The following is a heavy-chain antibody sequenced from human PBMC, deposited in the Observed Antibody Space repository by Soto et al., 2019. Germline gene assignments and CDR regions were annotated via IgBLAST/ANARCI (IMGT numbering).Heavy chain of an antibody. CDR1: GGSITNGDYY. D-gene: IGHD2-2*01. CDR3: ARNAPGETPY. Sequence: QVQLQESGPGLVRPSQTLSLTCTVSGGSITNGDYYWNWIRQHPGKGLEWIGYINYRGTTFYNPSLKSRVFISVVTAKNLFSRNLSSVTAAGTAVYFCARNAPGETPYWGHGNLVTVSS. CDR2: INYRGTT. J-gene: IGHJ4*01. V-gene: IGHV4-31*03.